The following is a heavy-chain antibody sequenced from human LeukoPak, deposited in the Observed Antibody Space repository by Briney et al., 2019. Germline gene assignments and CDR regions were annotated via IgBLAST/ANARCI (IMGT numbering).Heavy chain of an antibody. V-gene: IGHV3-23*01. CDR1: GFTFSSYW. CDR3: AKVLMTMVVSYLDY. CDR2: ISGSGGST. J-gene: IGHJ4*02. Sequence: GGSLRLSCAASGFTFSSYWMSWVRQAPGKGLEWVSAISGSGGSTYYADSVKGRLTISRDNSKNTLYPQMNSLRAEDTAVYYCAKVLMTMVVSYLDYWGQGTLVTVSS. D-gene: IGHD4-23*01.